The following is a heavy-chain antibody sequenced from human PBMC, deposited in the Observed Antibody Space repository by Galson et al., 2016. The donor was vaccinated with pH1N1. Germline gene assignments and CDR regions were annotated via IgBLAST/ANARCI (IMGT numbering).Heavy chain of an antibody. V-gene: IGHV4-59*01. Sequence: ETLSLTCTASGGSLSSYYCSWVRQPPGKGLEWIGYFYYNGSPSYNPSLKGRVTISLDVSKNQFSLNLSSVTAADTAVYYCTTRSWNKNLHGPPVDSWGQGTLVTVSS. CDR3: TTRSWNKNLHGPPVDS. D-gene: IGHD1/OR15-1a*01. CDR2: FYYNGSP. J-gene: IGHJ5*01. CDR1: GGSLSSYY.